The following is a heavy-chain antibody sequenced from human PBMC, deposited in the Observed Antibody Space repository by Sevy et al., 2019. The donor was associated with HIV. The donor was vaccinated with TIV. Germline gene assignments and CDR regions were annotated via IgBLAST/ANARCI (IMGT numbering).Heavy chain of an antibody. Sequence: GGSLRLSCAASGFTFSSYSMNWVRQAPGKGLEWVSSISSSSSYIYYADSVKGRFTISRDNAKNSLYLKMNSLRAEDTAVYYCARGSRVGHAFDIWGQGTMVTVSS. CDR1: GFTFSSYS. J-gene: IGHJ3*02. D-gene: IGHD1-26*01. CDR3: ARGSRVGHAFDI. V-gene: IGHV3-21*01. CDR2: ISSSSSYI.